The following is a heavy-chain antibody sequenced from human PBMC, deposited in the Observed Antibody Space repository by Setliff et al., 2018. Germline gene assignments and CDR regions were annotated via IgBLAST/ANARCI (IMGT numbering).Heavy chain of an antibody. D-gene: IGHD5-18*01. CDR3: TFARDGYDVFDI. CDR2: IRGRTDNYAT. CDR1: GFSFSGSA. V-gene: IGHV3-73*01. Sequence: GSLRLSCAASGFSFSGSAVYWVRQASVKGLEWIGRIRGRTDNYATAYAASVRGRFTISRDDSKNTAYHQMNSLKTEDTAVYYCTFARDGYDVFDIWGQGTMVTVSS. J-gene: IGHJ3*02.